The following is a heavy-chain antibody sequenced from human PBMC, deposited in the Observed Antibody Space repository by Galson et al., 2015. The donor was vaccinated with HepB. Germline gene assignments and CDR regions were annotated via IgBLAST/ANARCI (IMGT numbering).Heavy chain of an antibody. CDR2: INSDGSTT. D-gene: IGHD2-15*01. V-gene: IGHV3-74*01. CDR3: ARDGGWGSTDY. Sequence: SLRLSCAASGFTFSSSWMHWVRQAPGEGLVFVSLINSDGSTTSYTDSVKGRFTISRDNAKNTLYLQMHSLRAEDTAVYYCARDGGWGSTDYWGQGTLVTVSS. CDR1: GFTFSSSW. J-gene: IGHJ4*02.